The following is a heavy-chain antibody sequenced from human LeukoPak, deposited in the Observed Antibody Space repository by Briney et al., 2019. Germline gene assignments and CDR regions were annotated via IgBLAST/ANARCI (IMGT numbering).Heavy chain of an antibody. D-gene: IGHD2-2*01. J-gene: IGHJ5*02. V-gene: IGHV1-2*02. CDR3: TREARVGNWFDP. CDR1: GYAFTDYY. Sequence: ASVKVSCRASGYAFTDYYIHWVRQAPGQGLEWMGWINPDNGGTNYAQKFQGRVTMTRDTSIRTVYMDLSRLRSDDTAVFYCTREARVGNWFDPWGQGTQVTVSS. CDR2: INPDNGGT.